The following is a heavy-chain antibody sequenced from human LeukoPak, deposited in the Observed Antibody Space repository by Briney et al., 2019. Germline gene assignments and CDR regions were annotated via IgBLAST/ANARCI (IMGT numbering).Heavy chain of an antibody. V-gene: IGHV3-23*01. D-gene: IGHD2-2*02. CDR1: GFTFSSYA. J-gene: IGHJ4*02. Sequence: GGSLRLSCAASGFTFSSYAMSWVRQAPGKGLEWVSAISGSGGSTYHAGSVKGRFTISRDNSKNTLYLQMNSLRAEDTAVYYCAKDLDCSSTSCDRDYWGQGTLVTVSS. CDR3: AKDLDCSSTSCDRDY. CDR2: ISGSGGST.